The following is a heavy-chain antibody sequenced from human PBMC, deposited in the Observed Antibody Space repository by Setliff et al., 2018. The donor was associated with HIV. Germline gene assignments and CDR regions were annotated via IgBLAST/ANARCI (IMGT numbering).Heavy chain of an antibody. CDR1: GYTFTSYA. CDR2: INTNTGDA. D-gene: IGHD3-9*01. Sequence: GASVKVSCKASGYTFTSYAINWVRQAPGQGLEWMGWINTNTGDAKYSQSFQGRVTITRDTSARTAYMDLSSLRSEDTAVYYCARGYYDRLSGNYFFDYWGQGMLVTVSS. V-gene: IGHV1-3*04. CDR3: ARGYYDRLSGNYFFDY. J-gene: IGHJ4*02.